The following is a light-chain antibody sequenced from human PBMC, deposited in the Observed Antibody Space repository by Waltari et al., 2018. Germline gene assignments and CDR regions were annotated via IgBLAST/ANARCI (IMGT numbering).Light chain of an antibody. J-gene: IGLJ3*02. Sequence: SSVLTQPPPVSVAPGQTATITGEEYNIGRKSVHWYQQKPGQAPVMVVFDDSDRPSGIPERFSGSNSGDTATLTISRVEDGDEADYYCQVWDGLSDRPVFGGGTKLTVL. V-gene: IGLV3-21*02. CDR1: NIGRKS. CDR2: DDS. CDR3: QVWDGLSDRPV.